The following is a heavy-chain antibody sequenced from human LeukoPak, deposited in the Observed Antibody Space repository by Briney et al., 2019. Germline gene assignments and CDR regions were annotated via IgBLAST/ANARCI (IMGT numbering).Heavy chain of an antibody. CDR2: IAYDGSDK. CDR1: GFTFGSFA. V-gene: IGHV3-30*04. Sequence: PGGSLRLSCVASGFTFGSFAMQWVRQAPGKGLEWVAVIAYDGSDKYYADSVRGRFTISRDNSKNTVYLQMNNLKTEDTAIYYCASVLDYWGQGILVTVSS. J-gene: IGHJ4*02. CDR3: ASVLDY.